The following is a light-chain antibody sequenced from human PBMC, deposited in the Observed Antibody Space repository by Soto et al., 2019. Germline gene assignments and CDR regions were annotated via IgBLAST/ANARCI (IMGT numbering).Light chain of an antibody. J-gene: IGLJ3*02. CDR2: ANS. CDR3: QSYDGSLSARV. Sequence: QSVLTQPPSVSGAPGQRVTISCTGSNSNIGAGYDVHWYQQLPGTAPKLLIYANSNRPSGVPDRFSGSKSGTSASLAITGLQAEDEADYYCQSYDGSLSARVFGGGTKLTVL. V-gene: IGLV1-40*01. CDR1: NSNIGAGYD.